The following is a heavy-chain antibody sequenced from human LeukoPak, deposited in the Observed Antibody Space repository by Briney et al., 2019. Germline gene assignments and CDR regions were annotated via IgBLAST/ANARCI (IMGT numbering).Heavy chain of an antibody. CDR3: AREALRYCSGGSCYSFDY. V-gene: IGHV3-30-3*01. CDR2: ISYDGSNK. Sequence: GGSLRLSCAASGFTFSSYNMNWVRRAPGKGLEWVAVISYDGSNKYYADSVKGRFTISRDNSKNTLYLQMNSLRAEDTAVYYCAREALRYCSGGSCYSFDYWGQGTLVTVSS. J-gene: IGHJ4*02. CDR1: GFTFSSYN. D-gene: IGHD2-15*01.